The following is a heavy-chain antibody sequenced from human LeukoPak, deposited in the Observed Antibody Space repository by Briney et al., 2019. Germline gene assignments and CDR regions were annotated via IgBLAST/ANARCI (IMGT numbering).Heavy chain of an antibody. CDR1: GFRFSDYY. CDR2: INRSGTTM. CDR3: ARVRFFASGSFDS. Sequence: GGSLRLSCAASGFRFSDYYVSWIRQAPGKGLEWVSDINRSGTTMSYAGSVKGRFTISRGNAKNSLYLLMTSLRADDTAVYYCARVRFFASGSFDSWGQGTPVTVSS. J-gene: IGHJ4*02. V-gene: IGHV3-11*01. D-gene: IGHD3-10*01.